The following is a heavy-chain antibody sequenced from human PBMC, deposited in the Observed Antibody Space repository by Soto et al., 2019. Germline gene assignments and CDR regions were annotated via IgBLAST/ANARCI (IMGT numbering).Heavy chain of an antibody. J-gene: IGHJ6*01. CDR2: INNDGSGT. Sequence: GGSLRLPWAASGFNNRTHGMNWVLQAPEKGMVSVSRINNDGSGTSYADSVKGRFSTFSDNVENTLYLQMNSLSAEDTAVYYCARDICPDSMDGWGQRTTVTISS. CDR3: ARDICPDSMDG. V-gene: IGHV3-74*01. D-gene: IGHD3-9*01. CDR1: GFNNRTHG.